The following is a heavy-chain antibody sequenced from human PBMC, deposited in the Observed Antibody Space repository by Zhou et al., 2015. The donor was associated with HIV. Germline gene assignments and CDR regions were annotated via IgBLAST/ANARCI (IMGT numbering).Heavy chain of an antibody. CDR1: GFNIRSYS. CDR2: ISGSGGRT. J-gene: IGHJ3*01. V-gene: IGHV3-23*04. Sequence: EVQLVESGGGLVPPGGSLKLSCVASGFNIRSYSMTWVRQAPGKGLEWVSGISGSGGRTYYANSVKGRFTISRDNSKNTLYLQMHSLRAEDTAVYYCAKDVGTGSGSYWGGDAFDLWGQGTMVTVSS. D-gene: IGHD3-10*01. CDR3: AKDVGTGSGSYWGGDAFDL.